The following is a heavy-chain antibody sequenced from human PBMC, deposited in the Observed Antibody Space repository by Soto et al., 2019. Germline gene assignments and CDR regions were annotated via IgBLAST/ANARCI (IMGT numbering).Heavy chain of an antibody. CDR2: IYYRGST. CDR1: GGSISSYY. Sequence: SETLSLTCAVSGGSISSYYWSWIRQPPGKGLEWIGYIYYRGSTNYNPSLKSRVTISVDTSKNQFSLKVSSVTAADTAVYYWAMQMTTLTTFDYWGQGTLVTVS. J-gene: IGHJ4*02. D-gene: IGHD4-17*01. CDR3: AMQMTTLTTFDY. V-gene: IGHV4-59*01.